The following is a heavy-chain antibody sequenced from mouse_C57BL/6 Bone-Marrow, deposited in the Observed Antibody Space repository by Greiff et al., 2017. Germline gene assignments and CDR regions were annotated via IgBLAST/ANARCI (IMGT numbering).Heavy chain of an antibody. CDR1: GYTFTSYW. V-gene: IGHV1-59*01. CDR3: AGWGDY. Sequence: QVQLQQPGAELVRPGTSVKLSCKASGYTFTSYWMHWVKQRPGQGLEWIGVIDTSDSYTNYNQKFKGKATLTGDTSSSTAYMQLSSLTSEDSAVYCCAGWGDYWGQGTTLTVSS. CDR2: IDTSDSYT. J-gene: IGHJ2*01.